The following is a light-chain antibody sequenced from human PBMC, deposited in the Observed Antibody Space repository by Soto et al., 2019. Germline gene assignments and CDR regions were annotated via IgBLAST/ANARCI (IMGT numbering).Light chain of an antibody. CDR2: TES. V-gene: IGKV1-39*01. Sequence: DIQMTQSPSSLSASIGDRVTLTCRASQTIMTYLNWYQQKPGEAPKLLIYTESTLQTGVPSRFSGTGSGTDFTLTISGLQHEDFATYYCQQSYSAPRTFGQGTKVEIK. CDR1: QTIMTY. CDR3: QQSYSAPRT. J-gene: IGKJ1*01.